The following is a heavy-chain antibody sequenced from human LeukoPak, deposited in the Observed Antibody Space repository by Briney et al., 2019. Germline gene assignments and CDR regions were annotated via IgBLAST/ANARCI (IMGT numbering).Heavy chain of an antibody. D-gene: IGHD2-15*01. CDR1: GYTFTSYY. CDR3: ARDSVVVAATPRLYYYYYYMDV. J-gene: IGHJ6*03. V-gene: IGHV1-46*01. CDR2: INPSGGGT. Sequence: GASVKVSFKASGYTFTSYYMHWVRQAPGQGLEGMGIINPSGGGTSYAQKFQGRVTITRDTSTSTVYMELSSLRSEDTAVYYCARDSVVVAATPRLYYYYYYMDVWGKGTTVTVSS.